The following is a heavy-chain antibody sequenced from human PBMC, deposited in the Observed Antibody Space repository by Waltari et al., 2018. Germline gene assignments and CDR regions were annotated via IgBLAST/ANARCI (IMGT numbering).Heavy chain of an antibody. Sequence: QVQLQESGPGLVKPSQTLSLTCSVSGGSISCGDYYWSWIRQPPGKGLEWIGYIYYSGSTYYNPSLKSRVTISVDTSKNQFSLKLSSVTAADTAVYYCARGVTGLYNWFDPWGQGTLVSVSS. CDR2: IYYSGST. CDR3: ARGVTGLYNWFDP. CDR1: GGSISCGDYY. J-gene: IGHJ5*02. D-gene: IGHD7-27*01. V-gene: IGHV4-30-4*08.